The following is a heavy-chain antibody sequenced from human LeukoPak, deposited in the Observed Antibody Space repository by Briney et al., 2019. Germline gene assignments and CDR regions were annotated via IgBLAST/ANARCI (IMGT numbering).Heavy chain of an antibody. Sequence: GESLKISCKGSGYTFTSYYMHWVRQAPGQGLEWMGIINPSGGSTSYAQKFQGRVTMTRDMSTSTVYMELSSLRSEDTAVYYCARGSLTTYWGQGTLVTVSS. CDR1: GYTFTSYY. V-gene: IGHV1-46*01. CDR2: INPSGGST. CDR3: ARGSLTTY. J-gene: IGHJ4*02. D-gene: IGHD1-14*01.